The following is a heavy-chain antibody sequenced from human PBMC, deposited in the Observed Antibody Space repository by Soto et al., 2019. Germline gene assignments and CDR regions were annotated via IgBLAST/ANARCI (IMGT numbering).Heavy chain of an antibody. D-gene: IGHD2-2*01. CDR3: ARGRQLLSTWFDP. CDR1: GGSISSGCYY. Sequence: PSETLSLTCTVSGGSISSGCYYWSWIRQHPGKGLEWIGYIYYSGSTYYNPSLKSRVTISVDTSKNQFSLKLSSVTAADTAVYYCARGRQLLSTWFDPWGQGTLVTVSS. J-gene: IGHJ5*02. CDR2: IYYSGST. V-gene: IGHV4-31*03.